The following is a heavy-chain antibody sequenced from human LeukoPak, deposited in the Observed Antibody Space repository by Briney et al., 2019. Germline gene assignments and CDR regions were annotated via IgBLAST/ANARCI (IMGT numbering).Heavy chain of an antibody. J-gene: IGHJ4*02. CDR2: ISYDGSNK. V-gene: IGHV3-30*18. D-gene: IGHD3-22*01. CDR1: GFTFSSYG. Sequence: GRSLRLSCAASGFTFSSYGMHWVRQAPGKGLEWVAVISYDGSNKYYADSVKGRFTISRDNPKNTLYLQMNSLRAEDTAVYYCAKELVYYDSSGYYEGDYWGQGTLVTVSS. CDR3: AKELVYYDSSGYYEGDY.